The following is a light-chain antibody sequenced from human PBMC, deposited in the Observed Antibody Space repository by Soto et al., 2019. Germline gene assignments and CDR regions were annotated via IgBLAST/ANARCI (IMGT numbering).Light chain of an antibody. V-gene: IGLV2-14*03. Sequence: QSALTQPASVSGSPGQSITISCTGTSSDVGAYNSVSWYQFHPCKAPKLMIYDVSYRPSGVSNRFSGYKSGNTASLTISGLQAEDEADYYCSSYAISNFHVIYGGGTKLTVL. CDR3: SSYAISNFHVI. J-gene: IGLJ2*01. CDR2: DVS. CDR1: SSDVGAYNS.